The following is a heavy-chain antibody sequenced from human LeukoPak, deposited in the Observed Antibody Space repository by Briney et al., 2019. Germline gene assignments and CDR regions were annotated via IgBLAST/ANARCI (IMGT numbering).Heavy chain of an antibody. V-gene: IGHV1-8*03. Sequence: GDSVNVSCKASGYTFTRCDNNWVRHATGQGPGGKGWTIHRSDPTGHVQKFSGSVTITRITSIGTAYMELSSLRSEDTAVYYCARVASYSKMMEAFDIWGEGTVVTVSS. J-gene: IGHJ3*02. CDR3: ARVASYSKMMEAFDI. CDR2: TIHRSDPT. CDR1: GYTFTRCD. D-gene: IGHD4-11*01.